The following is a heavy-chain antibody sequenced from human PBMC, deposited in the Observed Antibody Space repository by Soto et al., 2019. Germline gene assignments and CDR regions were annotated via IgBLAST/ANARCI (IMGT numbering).Heavy chain of an antibody. CDR2: ISGSGGST. J-gene: IGHJ6*02. Sequence: GGSLRLSCAASGFTFSSYAMSWVRQAPGKGLEWVSAISGSGGSTYYADSVKGRFTISRDNSKNTLYLQMNSLRAEDTAVYYCARSPLGYYYYGMDVWGQGTTVTVSS. CDR1: GFTFSSYA. V-gene: IGHV3-23*01. CDR3: ARSPLGYYYYGMDV.